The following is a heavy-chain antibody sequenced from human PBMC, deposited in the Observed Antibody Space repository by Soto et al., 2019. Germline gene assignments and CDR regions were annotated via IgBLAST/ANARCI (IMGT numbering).Heavy chain of an antibody. CDR3: ARHNYDGSGYYYYYYGMDV. D-gene: IGHD3-22*01. CDR2: IYYSGNT. Sequence: SETLSLTCAVSGRSISSVNYYWSWIRQPPGKGMEWIGYIYYSGNTNYNPSLKSRVTISVDTSKNHFSLKLSSVTAADTAVYYFARHNYDGSGYYYYYYGMDVWGQGTTVTVSS. V-gene: IGHV4-30-4*01. CDR1: GRSISSVNYY. J-gene: IGHJ6*02.